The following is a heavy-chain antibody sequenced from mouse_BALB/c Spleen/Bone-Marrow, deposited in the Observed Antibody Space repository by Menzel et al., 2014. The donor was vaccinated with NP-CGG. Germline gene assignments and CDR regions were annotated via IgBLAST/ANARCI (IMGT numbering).Heavy chain of an antibody. CDR2: ISSGGGST. CDR3: AREVLRDYFDY. CDR1: GFAFSSHD. J-gene: IGHJ2*01. D-gene: IGHD1-1*01. V-gene: IGHV5-12-1*01. Sequence: EVQLQQSGGGLVKPGGSLKLSCAVSGFAFSSHDMSWVRQTPEKRLEWVAYISSGGGSTYYPDTVKGRFTISRDNAKNTLYLQMSSLKSEDTAMYYCAREVLRDYFDYWGQGTTLTVSS.